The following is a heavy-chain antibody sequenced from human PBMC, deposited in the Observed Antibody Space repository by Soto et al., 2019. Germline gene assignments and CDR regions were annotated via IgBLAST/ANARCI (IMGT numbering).Heavy chain of an antibody. D-gene: IGHD3-22*01. CDR1: GDSISSYY. J-gene: IGHJ4*02. Sequence: QVQLQESGPGLVKPSETLSLTCAVSGDSISSYYCMWIRQPPGKGLESIGYLYYGRSANYNPSLKSRVTLSVXPSTNQCSLTLSSMTAADTAVYYCALRSMAVVPEYWGQGTLVTVSS. CDR3: ALRSMAVVPEY. CDR2: LYYGRSA. V-gene: IGHV4-59*01.